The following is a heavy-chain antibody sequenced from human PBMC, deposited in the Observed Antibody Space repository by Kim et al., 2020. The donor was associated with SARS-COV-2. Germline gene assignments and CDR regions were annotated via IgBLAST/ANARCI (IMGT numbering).Heavy chain of an antibody. V-gene: IGHV4-34*01. J-gene: IGHJ6*02. CDR1: GGSFSGYY. CDR2: INHSGST. D-gene: IGHD2-15*01. CDR3: KLVVVVAATLAQDYYGMDV. Sequence: SETLSLTCAVYGGSFSGYYWSWIRQPPGKGLEWIGEINHSGSTNYNPSLESRVTISVDTSKNQFSLKLSSVTAADTAVYYCKLVVVVAATLAQDYYGMDVWGQGTTVTVSS.